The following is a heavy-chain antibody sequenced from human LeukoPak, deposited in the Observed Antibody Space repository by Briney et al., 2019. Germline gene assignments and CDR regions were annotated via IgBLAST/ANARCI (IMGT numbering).Heavy chain of an antibody. J-gene: IGHJ4*02. CDR3: ARFTVTTLTALYYFDY. D-gene: IGHD4-17*01. CDR2: INHSGST. Sequence: SETLSLTCAVYGGSFSGYYWSWIRQPPGKGLEWIGEINHSGSTNYNPSLKSRVTISVDTSKNQFSLKLSSVTAADTAVYYRARFTVTTLTALYYFDYWGQGTLVTVSS. V-gene: IGHV4-34*01. CDR1: GGSFSGYY.